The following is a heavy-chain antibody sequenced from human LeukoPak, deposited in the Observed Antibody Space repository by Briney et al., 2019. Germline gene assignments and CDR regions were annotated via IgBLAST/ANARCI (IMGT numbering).Heavy chain of an antibody. CDR2: IYTSGST. J-gene: IGHJ3*02. CDR3: ARGAWDKKALDAFDI. CDR1: GGSLSSYY. V-gene: IGHV4-4*07. Sequence: PSETLSLTCTVSGGSLSSYYWSWIRQPAGKGLEWIGRIYTSGSTNYNPSLKSRVAMSVDTSKNQFSLKLSSVTAADTAVYYCARGAWDKKALDAFDICGQGTMDTVSS. D-gene: IGHD1-26*01.